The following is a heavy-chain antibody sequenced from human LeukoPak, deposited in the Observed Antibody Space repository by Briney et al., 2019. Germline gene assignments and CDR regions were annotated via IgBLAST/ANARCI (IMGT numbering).Heavy chain of an antibody. J-gene: IGHJ6*03. CDR1: GFPFGGYA. V-gene: IGHV3-23*01. CDR3: AKDGSWGDYRFSLYMDV. CDR2: ISASGHYT. Sequence: SGFPFGGYAFSSGRQPPGKGLEWLSGISASGHYTYSAASVKGRFSISRDNAKNTVYIQLNSLRAEDTAVYYCAKDGSWGDYRFSLYMDVWGKGTTVSVSS. D-gene: IGHD3-16*01.